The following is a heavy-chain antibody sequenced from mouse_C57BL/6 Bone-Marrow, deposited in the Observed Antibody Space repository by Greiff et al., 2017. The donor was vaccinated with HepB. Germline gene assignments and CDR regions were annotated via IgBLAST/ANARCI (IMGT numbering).Heavy chain of an antibody. CDR1: GFNFKNTY. CDR3: AREPYYGSSGFAY. V-gene: IGHV14-3*01. D-gene: IGHD1-1*01. Sequence: VQLQQSVAELVRPGASVKLSCTASGFNFKNTYMHWVKQRPEQGLEWIGRIDPANGNTKYAPKFQGKATITADTSSNTAYLQLSSLTSEDTAIYYCAREPYYGSSGFAYWGQGTLVTVSA. CDR2: IDPANGNT. J-gene: IGHJ3*01.